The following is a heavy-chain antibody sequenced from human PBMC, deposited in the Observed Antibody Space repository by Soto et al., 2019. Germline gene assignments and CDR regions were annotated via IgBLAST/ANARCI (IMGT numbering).Heavy chain of an antibody. V-gene: IGHV4-59*01. CDR3: ASYGSGMYPRFDP. CDR1: GGSISSYY. J-gene: IGHJ5*02. Sequence: QVQLQESGPGLVKPSETLSLTCTVSGGSISSYYWSWIRQPPGKGLEWIGYIYYSGSTKYNPSLTSCITISIDTSKNQFSLKLSCVAAADPGVYYGASYGSGMYPRFDPLRQGTLVTVSS. D-gene: IGHD3-10*01. CDR2: IYYSGST.